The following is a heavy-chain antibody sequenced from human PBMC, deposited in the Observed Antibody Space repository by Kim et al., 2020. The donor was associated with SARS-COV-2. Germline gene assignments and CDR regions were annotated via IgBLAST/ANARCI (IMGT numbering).Heavy chain of an antibody. Sequence: GGSLRLSCTTSGFNFGDYAMTWVRQAPGKGLDWIGFIRIKAYGATSEYATSVKGRFTFSRDDSRGIAYLHMNSLRTEDTGLYYCTRDSFFDYWGQGTLVTVSS. CDR1: GFNFGDYA. V-gene: IGHV3-49*04. CDR3: TRDSFFDY. CDR2: IRIKAYGATS. J-gene: IGHJ4*02.